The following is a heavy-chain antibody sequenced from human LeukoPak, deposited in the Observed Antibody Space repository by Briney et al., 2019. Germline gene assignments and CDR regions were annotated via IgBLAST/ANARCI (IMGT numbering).Heavy chain of an antibody. J-gene: IGHJ4*02. CDR1: GFTFSSYA. CDR2: IYSGGST. CDR3: ARAFLGPSPYSFHY. Sequence: DPGGSLRLSCEASGFTFSSYAMAWVRQAPGKGLEWVSVIYSGGSTYYADSVKGRFTISRDNSKNTLYLQMNSLRAEDTAVYYCARAFLGPSPYSFHYWAQETLVTFSS. V-gene: IGHV3-53*01.